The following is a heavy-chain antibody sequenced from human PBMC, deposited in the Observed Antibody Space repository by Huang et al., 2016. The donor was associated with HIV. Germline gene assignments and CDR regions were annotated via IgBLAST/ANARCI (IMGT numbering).Heavy chain of an antibody. Sequence: QLQLQESGPGPVKPSATLSLTCSVSGGSISGSCYYWGWCRQPPGKGLEWIGSIYSSRAIHYSPSLKSRVTISVDTSKNQFSLKLRSVTAADTAVYYCARGQSGPSQWLASLGNYYYYMDVWGKGTTVTVSS. CDR2: IYSSRAI. V-gene: IGHV4-39*01. J-gene: IGHJ6*03. CDR1: GGSISGSCYY. D-gene: IGHD6-19*01. CDR3: ARGQSGPSQWLASLGNYYYYMDV.